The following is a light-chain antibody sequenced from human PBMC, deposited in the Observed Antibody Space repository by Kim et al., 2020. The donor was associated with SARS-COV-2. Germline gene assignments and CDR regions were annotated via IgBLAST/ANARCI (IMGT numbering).Light chain of an antibody. Sequence: GQKVTISCSGSSSNIGSNSVSWYQQLPGTAPKLLIHDNDKRPSGIPDRFSGSKSGTSATLGITGLQTGDEADYHCGTWDSSLSAYVFGTGTKVTVL. CDR3: GTWDSSLSAYV. V-gene: IGLV1-51*01. J-gene: IGLJ1*01. CDR2: DND. CDR1: SSNIGSNS.